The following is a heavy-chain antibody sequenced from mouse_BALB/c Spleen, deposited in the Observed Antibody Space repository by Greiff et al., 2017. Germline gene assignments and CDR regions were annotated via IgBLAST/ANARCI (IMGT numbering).Heavy chain of an antibody. CDR2: IYPGDGST. CDR1: GYTFTSYD. Sequence: VQLVESGPELVKPGASVKISCKASGYTFTSYDINWVKQRPGQGLEWIGWIYPGDGSTKYNEKFKGKATLTADKSSSTAYMQLSSLTSENSAVYFCARDDCGHFDYWGQGTTLTVSS. V-gene: IGHV1S56*01. J-gene: IGHJ2*01. D-gene: IGHD2-12*01. CDR3: ARDDCGHFDY.